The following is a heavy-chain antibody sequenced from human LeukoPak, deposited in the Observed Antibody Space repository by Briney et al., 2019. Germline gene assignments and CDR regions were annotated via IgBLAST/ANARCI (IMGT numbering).Heavy chain of an antibody. CDR2: IQYDGSNK. V-gene: IGHV3-30*02. CDR1: GFTFSSYG. CDR3: ARSLIMVRAYDY. D-gene: IGHD3-10*01. Sequence: GGSLRLSCAASGFTFSSYGMHWVRQAPGKGLEWVTFIQYDGSNKYYADSVKGRFTISRDNSKNTVYLQMNSLRTEDTAVYYCARSLIMVRAYDYWGQGTLVTVSS. J-gene: IGHJ4*02.